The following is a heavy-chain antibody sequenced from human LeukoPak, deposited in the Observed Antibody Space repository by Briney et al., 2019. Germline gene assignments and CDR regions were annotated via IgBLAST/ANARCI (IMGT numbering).Heavy chain of an antibody. D-gene: IGHD3-22*01. CDR3: ARASSSSGYYNCFDY. V-gene: IGHV4-34*01. CDR2: INHSGST. Sequence: SETLSLTCAVYGGSFSGYYWSWIRQPPGKGLEWIGEINHSGSTNYNPSLKSRVTISVDTSKNQFSLKLSSVTAADTAVYYCARASSSSGYYNCFDYWGQGTLVTVSS. CDR1: GGSFSGYY. J-gene: IGHJ4*02.